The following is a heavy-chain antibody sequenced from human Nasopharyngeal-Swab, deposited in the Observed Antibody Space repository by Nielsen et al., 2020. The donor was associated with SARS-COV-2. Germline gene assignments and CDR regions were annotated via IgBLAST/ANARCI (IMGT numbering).Heavy chain of an antibody. CDR2: INHSGST. CDR3: ARRGYPATDY. Sequence: WIRQPPGKGLEWIGEINHSGSTNYNPSPKSRVTISVDTSKNQFSLKLSSVTAADTAVYYCARRGYPATDYWGQGTLVTVSS. J-gene: IGHJ4*02. D-gene: IGHD3-22*01. V-gene: IGHV4-34*01.